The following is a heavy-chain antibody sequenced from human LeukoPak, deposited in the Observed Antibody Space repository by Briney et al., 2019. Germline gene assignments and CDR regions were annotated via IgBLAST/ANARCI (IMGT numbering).Heavy chain of an antibody. V-gene: IGHV4-4*02. Sequence: SGTLSLTCAVSGGSISSSNWWSWVRQPPGKGLEWSGEIYHSGSTNYKPSLKSRVTISVDKSKNQFSLKLSSVTAADTAVYYCARRGSENYYVDYWGQGTLVTVSS. D-gene: IGHD3-10*01. CDR2: IYHSGST. CDR3: ARRGSENYYVDY. J-gene: IGHJ4*02. CDR1: GGSISSSNW.